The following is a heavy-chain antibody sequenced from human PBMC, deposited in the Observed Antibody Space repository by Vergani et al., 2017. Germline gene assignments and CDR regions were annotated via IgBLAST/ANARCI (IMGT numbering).Heavy chain of an antibody. V-gene: IGHV5-10-1*03. Sequence: EVQLVQSGAEVKKPGESLRISCKGSGYSFTSYWISWVRQMPGKGLDWMGRIDTSDSYTNYSPSFQCHVTISADKSISTAYLPWSPLKVSDTAMYYCARDYYYYGMYVWGQGTTVTVSS. CDR1: GYSFTSYW. CDR3: ARDYYYYGMYV. J-gene: IGHJ6*02. CDR2: IDTSDSYT.